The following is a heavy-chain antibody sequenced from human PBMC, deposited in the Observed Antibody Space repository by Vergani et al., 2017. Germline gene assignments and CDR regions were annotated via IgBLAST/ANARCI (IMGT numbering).Heavy chain of an antibody. CDR1: GFTFSSYA. V-gene: IGHV3-23*01. CDR2: ISGSGGST. CDR3: AQSPLGYCSSTCCHAEYFQH. J-gene: IGHJ1*01. Sequence: EVQLLESGGGLVQPGGSLRLSCAASGFTFSSYAMSWVRQAPGKGLEWVSAISGSGGSTYYADSVKGRFTISRDNSKNTLYLQMNSLRAEDTAVYYCAQSPLGYCSSTCCHAEYFQHWGQGTLVTVSS. D-gene: IGHD2-2*01.